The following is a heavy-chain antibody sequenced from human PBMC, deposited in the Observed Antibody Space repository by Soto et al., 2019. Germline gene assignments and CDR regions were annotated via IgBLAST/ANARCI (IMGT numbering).Heavy chain of an antibody. CDR3: ARGGVVVTQDY. V-gene: IGHV3-30-3*01. D-gene: IGHD2-21*02. Sequence: QVQLVESGGGVVQPGRSLRLSCAASGFALSSYAMHWVRQAPGKGLEWVAAISYAGSTQYYADSVRGRFTISRDNSRNTLYLQINSLRAADTAVYYCARGGVVVTQDYWGQGALVTVSS. CDR1: GFALSSYA. CDR2: ISYAGSTQ. J-gene: IGHJ4*02.